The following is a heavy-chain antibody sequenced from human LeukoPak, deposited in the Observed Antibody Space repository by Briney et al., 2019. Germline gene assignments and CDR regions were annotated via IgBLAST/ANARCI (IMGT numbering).Heavy chain of an antibody. CDR1: GFTFSSYS. V-gene: IGHV3-48*02. CDR2: ISSSSSTI. CDR3: ARELPMVRGAVDY. J-gene: IGHJ4*02. D-gene: IGHD3-10*01. Sequence: GGSLRLSCAAPGFTFSSYSMNWVRQAPGKGLEWVSYISSSSSTIYYADSVKGRFTISRDNAKNSLYLQMNSLRDEDTAVYYCARELPMVRGAVDYWGQGTLVTVSS.